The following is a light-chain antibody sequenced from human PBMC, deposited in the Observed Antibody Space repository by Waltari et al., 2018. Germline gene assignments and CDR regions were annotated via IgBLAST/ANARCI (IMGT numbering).Light chain of an antibody. J-gene: IGKJ4*01. CDR2: RAS. CDR1: QSVNSN. Sequence: EIVMTQSPATLSVSPGERAPLSCRASQSVNSNLAWYQQKPGQAPRLLIYRASTRATGIPARFSGSGSGTEFTLTISSLQSEDFAVYYCQQYNNWPLTFGGGTKVEIK. CDR3: QQYNNWPLT. V-gene: IGKV3-15*01.